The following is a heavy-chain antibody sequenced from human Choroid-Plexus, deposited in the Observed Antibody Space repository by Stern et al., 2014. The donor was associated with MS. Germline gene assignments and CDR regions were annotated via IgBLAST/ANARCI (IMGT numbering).Heavy chain of an antibody. J-gene: IGHJ5*02. CDR2: VSYDGSNK. CDR3: AKDRQYLTYFFDH. V-gene: IGHV3-30*18. CDR1: GFTFGSCA. Sequence: DQLVESGGGVVQPGRPLRLSCEASGFTFGSCAMHWVRQAPGKGLAWVAGVSYDGSNKYYADSVKGRFTISRDNSQNTLYMQMSSLRPEDTAVYYCAKDRQYLTYFFDHWGQGSLVTVSS. D-gene: IGHD2/OR15-2a*01.